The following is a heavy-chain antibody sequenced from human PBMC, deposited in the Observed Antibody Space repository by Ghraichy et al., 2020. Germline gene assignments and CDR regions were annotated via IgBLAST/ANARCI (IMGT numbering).Heavy chain of an antibody. J-gene: IGHJ4*02. D-gene: IGHD5-18*01. CDR2: INHSGST. Sequence: SETLSLTCAVYGGSFSGYYWSWIRQPPGKGLEWIGEINHSGSTNYNPYLKSRVTISVDTSKNQFSLKLSSVTAADTAVYYCARRARGYSYGYMTAVDYWGQGTLVTVSS. V-gene: IGHV4-34*01. CDR1: GGSFSGYY. CDR3: ARRARGYSYGYMTAVDY.